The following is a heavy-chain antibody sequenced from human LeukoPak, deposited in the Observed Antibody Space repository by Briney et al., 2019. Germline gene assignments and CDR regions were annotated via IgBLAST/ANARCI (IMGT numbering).Heavy chain of an antibody. CDR1: GYTLTELS. J-gene: IGHJ5*02. D-gene: IGHD3-9*01. V-gene: IGHV1-24*01. Sequence: ASVKVSCKVSGYTLTELSMHWVRQGPGKGLEWMGGFDPEDAETIYAQKFQGRATLTEDTSTDTAYMELSSLRSEDTAVYYCAIEGSKSRYFDWLQTWGQGTLVTVSS. CDR3: AIEGSKSRYFDWLQT. CDR2: FDPEDAET.